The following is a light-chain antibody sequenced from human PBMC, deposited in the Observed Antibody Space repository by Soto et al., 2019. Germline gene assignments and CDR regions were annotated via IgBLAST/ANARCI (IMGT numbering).Light chain of an antibody. CDR3: SSYTTSSTVI. CDR1: SSDIGTYDY. Sequence: QSALTQPASVSGSPGQSITISCTGTSSDIGTYDYVTWYQLRPGKAPKVMIYDVTNRPSGVSNRFSGSKSGNTASLTISGLQTEDEADYYCSSYTTSSTVILGGGTKVTVL. CDR2: DVT. V-gene: IGLV2-14*01. J-gene: IGLJ2*01.